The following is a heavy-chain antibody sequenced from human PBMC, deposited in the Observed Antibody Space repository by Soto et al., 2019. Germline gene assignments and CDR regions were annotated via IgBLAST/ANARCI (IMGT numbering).Heavy chain of an antibody. CDR3: AKEDTAMVPWYYYGMDV. J-gene: IGHJ6*02. CDR2: ISGSGGST. Sequence: RGSLRLSCAASGFTFSSYAMSWVRQAPGKGLEWVSAISGSGGSTYYADSVKGRFAISRDNSKNTLYLQMNSLRAEDTAVYYCAKEDTAMVPWYYYGMDVWGQGTTVTVS. CDR1: GFTFSSYA. D-gene: IGHD5-18*01. V-gene: IGHV3-23*01.